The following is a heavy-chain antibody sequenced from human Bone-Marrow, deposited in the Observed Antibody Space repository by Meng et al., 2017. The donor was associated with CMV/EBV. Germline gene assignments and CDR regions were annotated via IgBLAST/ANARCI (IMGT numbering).Heavy chain of an antibody. CDR3: ASPWEPTDYAFDI. V-gene: IGHV3-74*01. CDR2: INSDGSIT. J-gene: IGHJ3*02. D-gene: IGHD1-26*01. CDR1: GFTFSNYW. Sequence: GGSLRLSCAASGFTFSNYWMHWVRQAPGKGLVWVSRINSDGSITNYADSVKGRFTISRDNAQNTLYLQMNSLRAEDTAVYYCASPWEPTDYAFDIWGQGTMVTVSS.